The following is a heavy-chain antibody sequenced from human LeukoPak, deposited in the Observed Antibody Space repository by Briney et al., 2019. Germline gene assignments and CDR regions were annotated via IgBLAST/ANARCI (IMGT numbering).Heavy chain of an antibody. CDR3: AKDPAAAGTDDYFEH. D-gene: IGHD6-13*01. V-gene: IGHV3-23*01. J-gene: IGHJ1*01. CDR2: ISGSGSST. CDR1: GFTFSSYA. Sequence: PGGSLRLSCAASGFTFSSYAMTWVRQAPGKGLEWVSTISGSGSSTYYADSVKGRFTISRDNSKNTLYLQMNSLRAEDTAVYYCAKDPAAAGTDDYFEHWGQGTLVTVSS.